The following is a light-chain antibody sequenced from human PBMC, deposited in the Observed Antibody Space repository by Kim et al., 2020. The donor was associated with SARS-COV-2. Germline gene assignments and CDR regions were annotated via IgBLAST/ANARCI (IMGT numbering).Light chain of an antibody. CDR1: RSDVGSYTL. J-gene: IGLJ3*02. Sequence: GQSSTISCTGTRSDVGSYTLVSWYQQRPGKAPKLMIYEVSTRPSGVSNRFSGSKSGNTASLTISGLQAEDEADYYCCSYAGSSTWVFGGGTKLTVL. CDR3: CSYAGSSTWV. V-gene: IGLV2-23*02. CDR2: EVS.